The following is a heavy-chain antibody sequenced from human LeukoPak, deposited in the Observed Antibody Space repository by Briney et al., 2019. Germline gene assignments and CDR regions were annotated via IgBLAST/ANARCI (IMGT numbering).Heavy chain of an antibody. CDR3: ARDPVNYDFWSGYYTSVYYYYYMDV. CDR1: GFTFSSYS. J-gene: IGHJ6*03. D-gene: IGHD3-3*01. Sequence: PGGSLRLSCAASGFTFSSYSMIWVRQAPGKGLEWVSSISSSSSYIYYADSVKGRFTISRDNAKNSLYLQMNSLRAEDTAVYYCARDPVNYDFWSGYYTSVYYYYYMDVWGKGTTVTVSS. V-gene: IGHV3-21*01. CDR2: ISSSSSYI.